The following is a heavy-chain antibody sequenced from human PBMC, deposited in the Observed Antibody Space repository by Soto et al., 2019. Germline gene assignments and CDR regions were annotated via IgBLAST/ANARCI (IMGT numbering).Heavy chain of an antibody. Sequence: QVQLVESGGGVVQPGRYLRLSCAASGFNFRSYGMHWVRQAPGKGLEWVALMWYDGSKKYYADSVKGGFTISRDNSKNTLYLEMDSLRADDTAVYFCARDDVYYHGSGRDYYYGMDVWGQGTTVTVSS. CDR2: MWYDGSKK. V-gene: IGHV3-33*01. D-gene: IGHD3-10*01. CDR1: GFNFRSYG. J-gene: IGHJ6*02. CDR3: ARDDVYYHGSGRDYYYGMDV.